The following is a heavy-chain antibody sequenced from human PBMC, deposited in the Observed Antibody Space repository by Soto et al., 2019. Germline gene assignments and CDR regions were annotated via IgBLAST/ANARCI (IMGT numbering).Heavy chain of an antibody. CDR2: ISSDGDLR. CDR3: AKVRQRFLDILTGATNFDS. Sequence: EVHLLGSGGDLVKPGGSLRLSCEVSGFTFNNFAMSWVRQSPGKGLEWVSTISSDGDLRHYAESVKGRFTISRDNSKSSLFLQTNSLRAEDTALYFCAKVRQRFLDILTGATNFDSWGQGTLVTVSS. V-gene: IGHV3-23*01. J-gene: IGHJ4*02. D-gene: IGHD3-9*01. CDR1: GFTFNNFA.